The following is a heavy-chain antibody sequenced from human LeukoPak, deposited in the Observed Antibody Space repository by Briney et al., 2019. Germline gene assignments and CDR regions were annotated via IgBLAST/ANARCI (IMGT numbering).Heavy chain of an antibody. CDR1: GFTFSGYT. J-gene: IGHJ4*02. V-gene: IGHV3-21*01. D-gene: IGHD5-12*01. CDR2: ISSSSSYI. CDR3: ARAGSGYEDGFDY. Sequence: GGSLRLSCAASGFTFSGYTINWVRQAPGKGLEWVSPISSSSSYIYYADSVKGRFTISRHNAKNSLYLQMNSLRAEDTAVYYCARAGSGYEDGFDYWGQGTLVTVSS.